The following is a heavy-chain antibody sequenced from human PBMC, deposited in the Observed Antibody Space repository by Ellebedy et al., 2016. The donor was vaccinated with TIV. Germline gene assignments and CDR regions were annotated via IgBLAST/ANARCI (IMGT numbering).Heavy chain of an antibody. V-gene: IGHV4-59*01. CDR1: GGSISPYY. D-gene: IGHD6-13*01. CDR3: ARVVWQQPVSYAFDF. J-gene: IGHJ3*01. CDR2: IPFSVST. Sequence: MPSETLSLTCTVSGGSISPYYWSWIRQPPGTGLEWIGYIPFSVSTNYNPSLKSRVTISVDTSKNQFSLRLSSVTAADRAVYYCARVVWQQPVSYAFDFWGQGTMVTVSS.